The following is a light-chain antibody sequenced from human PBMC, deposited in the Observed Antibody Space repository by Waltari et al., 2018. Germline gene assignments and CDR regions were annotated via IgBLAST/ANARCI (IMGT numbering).Light chain of an antibody. CDR1: QSLLHNGYNY. V-gene: IGKV2-28*01. J-gene: IGKJ1*01. CDR3: IKVLSTLSA. Sequence: DIVVTQSPLSLPVTSGEPASISCRSNQSLLHNGYNYLDWILKKPGQPPQLLTYLGSNLAPGVPIRSRASGAGIDFRQQISRVEADDGVVYFYIKVLSTLSAFGQGTKRGI. CDR2: LGS.